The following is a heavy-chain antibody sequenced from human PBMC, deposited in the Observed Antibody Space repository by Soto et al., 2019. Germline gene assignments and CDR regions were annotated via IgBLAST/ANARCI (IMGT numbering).Heavy chain of an antibody. CDR3: AKGGKSSSWTPGGY. CDR2: ISYDGSNK. V-gene: IGHV3-30*18. D-gene: IGHD6-13*01. CDR1: GFTFSSYG. Sequence: QVHLVESGGGVVQPGRSLRLSCAASGFTFSSYGMHWVRQAPGKGLEWVAVISYDGSNKYYADSVKGRFTISRDNSKNTLYLQMNSLRAEDTAVYYCAKGGKSSSWTPGGYWGQGTLVTVSS. J-gene: IGHJ4*02.